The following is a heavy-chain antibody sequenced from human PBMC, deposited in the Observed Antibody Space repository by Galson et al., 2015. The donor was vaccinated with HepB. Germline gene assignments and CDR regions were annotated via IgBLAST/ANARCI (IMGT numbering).Heavy chain of an antibody. CDR2: INSDGSST. J-gene: IGHJ5*02. D-gene: IGHD3-10*01. V-gene: IGHV3-74*01. CDR1: GFTFSSYW. Sequence: SLRLSCAASGFTFSSYWMHWVRQAPGKGLVWVSRINSDGSSTSYADSVKGRFTISRDNAKNTLYLQMNSLRAEDTAVYYCARGPPVEWFGEFLTWGQGTLVTVSS. CDR3: ARGPPVEWFGEFLT.